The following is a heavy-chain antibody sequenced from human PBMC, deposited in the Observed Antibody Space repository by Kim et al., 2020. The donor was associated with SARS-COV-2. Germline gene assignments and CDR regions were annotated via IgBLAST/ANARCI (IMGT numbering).Heavy chain of an antibody. CDR1: GFSFSRYN. CDR2: ISTTSTTI. V-gene: IGHV3-48*02. D-gene: IGHD3-22*01. CDR3: ATDDPFTVSHFDN. J-gene: IGHJ4*02. Sequence: GGSLRLSCAASGFSFSRYNFNWIRQVPGKGLEWISYISTTSTTIYADSVRGRFTISRDNAQNSLFLQMNSLRDEDTAVYYCATDDPFTVSHFDNWGQGTLFTVAS.